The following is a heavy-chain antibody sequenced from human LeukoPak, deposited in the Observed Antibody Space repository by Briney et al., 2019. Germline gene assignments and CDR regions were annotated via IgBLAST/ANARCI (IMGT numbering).Heavy chain of an antibody. D-gene: IGHD6-13*01. Sequence: PGGSLRLSCAASDFTFSSYGMHWVRQAPGKGLEWIGEIYHSGSTNYNPSLKSRVTISVDKSKNQFSLNLSSVTAADTAVYYCAGVVISSNWVTHFDYWAQGTLVTVSS. CDR1: DFTFSSYG. V-gene: IGHV4-4*02. J-gene: IGHJ4*02. CDR2: IYHSGST. CDR3: AGVVISSNWVTHFDY.